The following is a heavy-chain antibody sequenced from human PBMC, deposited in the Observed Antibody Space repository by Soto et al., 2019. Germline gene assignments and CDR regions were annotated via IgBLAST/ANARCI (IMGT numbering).Heavy chain of an antibody. J-gene: IGHJ4*02. V-gene: IGHV3-30*18. CDR3: AKEGVEQWLVREYYFDY. CDR1: GFTFSSYG. Sequence: GGSLRLSCAASGFTFSSYGMHWVRQAPGKGLEWVAVISYDGSNKYYADSVKGRFTISRDNSKNTLYLQMNSLRAEDTAVYYCAKEGVEQWLVREYYFDYWGQGTLVTVSS. CDR2: ISYDGSNK. D-gene: IGHD6-19*01.